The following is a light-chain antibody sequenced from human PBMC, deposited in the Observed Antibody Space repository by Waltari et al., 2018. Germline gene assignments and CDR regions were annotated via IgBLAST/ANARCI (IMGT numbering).Light chain of an antibody. CDR1: SSDVGGYDY. CDR3: CSYAGTYTYVL. J-gene: IGLJ2*01. Sequence: QSALTQPRSVSGSPGQSVTIPCTGPSSDVGGYDYLSGDRHHPGKAPQVMMDEVTKRPSGVPDRFSGSRSGNTASLTISGLQADDEATYYCCSYAGTYTYVLFGGGTKLTVL. CDR2: EVT. V-gene: IGLV2-11*01.